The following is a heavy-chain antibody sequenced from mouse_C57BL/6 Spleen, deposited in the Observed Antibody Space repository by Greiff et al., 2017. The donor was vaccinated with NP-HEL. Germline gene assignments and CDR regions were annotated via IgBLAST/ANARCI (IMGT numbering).Heavy chain of an antibody. D-gene: IGHD1-1*01. CDR1: GYAFSSYW. Sequence: QVQLKHSGAELVKPGASVKISCKASGYAFSSYWMNWVKQRPGKGLEWIGQFYPGDGDTNYNGKFKGKATLTADKSSSKAYMQFSSLTAEDSAVYCCARGPYYGSHAMDYWGQGTSVTVSS. CDR2: FYPGDGDT. CDR3: ARGPYYGSHAMDY. J-gene: IGHJ4*01. V-gene: IGHV1-80*01.